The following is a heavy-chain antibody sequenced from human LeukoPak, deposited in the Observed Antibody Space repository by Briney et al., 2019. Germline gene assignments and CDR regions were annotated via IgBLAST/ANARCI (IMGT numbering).Heavy chain of an antibody. CDR2: INQDGSEK. D-gene: IGHD2-2*01. Sequence: GGSLRLSCAASGFTFTTYWMSWVRQAPGKVLEWVANINQDGSEKYYVDSVKGRFTISRDNAKNSLYLQMNSLRAEDTAVYYCAREGDIVVVPAATRSDAFDIWGQGTMVTVSS. V-gene: IGHV3-7*01. CDR3: AREGDIVVVPAATRSDAFDI. CDR1: GFTFTTYW. J-gene: IGHJ3*02.